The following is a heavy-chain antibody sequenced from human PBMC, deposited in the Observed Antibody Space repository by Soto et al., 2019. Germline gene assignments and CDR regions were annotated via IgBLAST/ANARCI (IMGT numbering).Heavy chain of an antibody. D-gene: IGHD4-17*01. CDR1: GGTFSNYA. CDR2: IIPILGTP. J-gene: IGHJ3*02. Sequence: QVQLVQSGAEVKKPGSSVKVSCKASGGTFSNYAISWVRQSPGQGLEWMGGIIPILGTPNSAQKFQGRVTITADESTTTASMDLSSLRTEDTAVYDCARPAGDYLHHDAYDIWGQGTMVTVSS. CDR3: ARPAGDYLHHDAYDI. V-gene: IGHV1-69*12.